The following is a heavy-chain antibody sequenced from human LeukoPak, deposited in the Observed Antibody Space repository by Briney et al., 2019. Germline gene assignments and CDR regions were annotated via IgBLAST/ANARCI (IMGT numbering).Heavy chain of an antibody. Sequence: RGSLRLSCATSGFTFSRLGMQWVRQAPGKGLEWVAVIHNGGTMGQYADSVKGRFTISKDFSRNTLHLQMHSLRDDDTAVYYCAKEGDEFRGYLDVWGKGTSVTVSS. CDR3: AKEGDEFRGYLDV. V-gene: IGHV3-NL1*01. J-gene: IGHJ6*04. CDR2: IHNGGTMG. D-gene: IGHD5-12*01. CDR1: GFTFSRLG.